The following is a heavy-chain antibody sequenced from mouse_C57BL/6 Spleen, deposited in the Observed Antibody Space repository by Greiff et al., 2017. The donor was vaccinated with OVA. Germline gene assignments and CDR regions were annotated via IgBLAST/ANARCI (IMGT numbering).Heavy chain of an antibody. Sequence: QVQLKESGAELVRPGASVTLSCKASGYTFTDYEMHWVKQTPVHGLEWIGAIDPETGGTAYNQKFKGKAILTADKSSSTAYMELRSLTSEDSAVYYWTRRLGAMDYWGQGTSVTVSS. CDR1: GYTFTDYE. J-gene: IGHJ4*01. V-gene: IGHV1-15*01. CDR2: IDPETGGT. CDR3: TRRLGAMDY.